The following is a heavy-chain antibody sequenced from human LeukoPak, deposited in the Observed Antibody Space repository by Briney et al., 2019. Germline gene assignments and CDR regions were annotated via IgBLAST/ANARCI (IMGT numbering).Heavy chain of an antibody. CDR3: AREYYYDSSGYSTPYYFDY. D-gene: IGHD3-22*01. CDR2: INPNSGGT. V-gene: IGHV1-2*02. J-gene: IGHJ4*02. CDR1: GYTFTGCY. Sequence: ASVKVSCKASGYTFTGCYMHWVRQAPGQGPEWMGWINPNSGGTNYAQKFQGRVTMTRDTSISTAYMELSRLRSDDTAVYYCAREYYYDSSGYSTPYYFDYWGQGTLVTVSS.